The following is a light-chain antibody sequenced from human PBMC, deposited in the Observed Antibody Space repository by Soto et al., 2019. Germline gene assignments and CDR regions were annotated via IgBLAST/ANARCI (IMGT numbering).Light chain of an antibody. CDR2: GAS. J-gene: IGKJ1*01. CDR1: QSVSSSY. V-gene: IGKV3-20*01. CDR3: QQYGSSPWT. Sequence: EIVLTQSPGTLSLSPGERATLSCRASQSVSSSYLAWYQQKPGQAPRLLLYGASRRATGIPDRFSGSGSGTAFTITISRLEPEDFAVYSCQQYGSSPWTFGQGTKVEIK.